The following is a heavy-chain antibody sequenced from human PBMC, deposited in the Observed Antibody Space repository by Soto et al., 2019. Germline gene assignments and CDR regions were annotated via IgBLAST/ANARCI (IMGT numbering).Heavy chain of an antibody. CDR3: AKGRGGAYYYYGLDV. Sequence: EVQLLESGGGLVQPGESLTLSCAASGFTFNTYAMTWARRARGKGLEWVSAISGSGATTYVADSVKGRFTISRDNSKDTLYLQMNSLRAEDTAIYYCAKGRGGAYYYYGLDVWGQGTTVTVSS. J-gene: IGHJ6*02. CDR2: ISGSGATT. D-gene: IGHD3-10*01. V-gene: IGHV3-23*01. CDR1: GFTFNTYA.